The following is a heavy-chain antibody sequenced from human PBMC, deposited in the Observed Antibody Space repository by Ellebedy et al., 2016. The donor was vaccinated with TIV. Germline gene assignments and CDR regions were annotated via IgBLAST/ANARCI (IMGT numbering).Heavy chain of an antibody. V-gene: IGHV5-10-1*01. Sequence: KVSCKGSGYSFISFWLSWVRQMPGKGLEWMGTVDPSNPYLNYNPSFQGHVTISVNKSPSTAFLQWSSLKASDTAMYDCALLYSGYESDHYYYHGMDVWGQGTTVTVSS. J-gene: IGHJ6*02. D-gene: IGHD5-12*01. CDR3: ALLYSGYESDHYYYHGMDV. CDR2: VDPSNPYL. CDR1: GYSFISFW.